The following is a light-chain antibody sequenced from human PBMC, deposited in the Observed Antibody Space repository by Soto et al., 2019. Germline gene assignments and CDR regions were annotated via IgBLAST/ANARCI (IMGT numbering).Light chain of an antibody. CDR1: SSDLGGYNY. J-gene: IGLJ1*01. CDR3: SSYAGSNKSV. Sequence: QSALTQPPSASGSPGQSVTISCTGTSSDLGGYNYVSWYQQHPGKAPKLMIYEVSKRPSGVPDRFSGSKSGNKASLTVSGLQPEDEADYYCSSYAGSNKSVFGTGTKVTVL. CDR2: EVS. V-gene: IGLV2-8*01.